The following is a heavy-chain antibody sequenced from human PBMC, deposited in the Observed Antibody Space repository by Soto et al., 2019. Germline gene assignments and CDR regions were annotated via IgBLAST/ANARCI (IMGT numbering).Heavy chain of an antibody. D-gene: IGHD3-22*01. Sequence: SETLSLTCAVSGGSISSSNWWSWVRQPPGKGLEWIGEIYHSGSTNYNPSLKSRVTISVDKSKNQFSLKLSSVTAADTAVYYCGIWGARGRPYYESSGYYWGQGPLGRVS. CDR3: GIWGARGRPYYESSGYY. J-gene: IGHJ4*02. V-gene: IGHV4-4*02. CDR2: IYHSGST. CDR1: GGSISSSNW.